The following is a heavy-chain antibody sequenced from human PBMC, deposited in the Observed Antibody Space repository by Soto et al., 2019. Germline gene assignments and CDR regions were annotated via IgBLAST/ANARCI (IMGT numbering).Heavy chain of an antibody. V-gene: IGHV1-18*01. J-gene: IGHJ6*02. Sequence: ASVQVSCKASGYTFTSHGIRWLRQAPGQGLEWMGWISAYNGDTNYAQKLQGRGTMTTDTSTSTAYMELRSLRSDDTAVYYCAREGQQLGNYYYGMDVWG. D-gene: IGHD6-13*01. CDR3: AREGQQLGNYYYGMDV. CDR1: GYTFTSHG. CDR2: ISAYNGDT.